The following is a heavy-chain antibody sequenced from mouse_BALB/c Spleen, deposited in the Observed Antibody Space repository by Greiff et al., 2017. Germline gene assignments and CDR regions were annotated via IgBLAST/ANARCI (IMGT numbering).Heavy chain of an antibody. CDR1: GYTFTDYA. CDR2: ISTYYGDA. Sequence: QVQLKESGAELVRPGVSVKISCKGSGYTFTDYAMHWVKQSHAKSLEWIGVISTYYGDASYNQKFKGKATMTVDKSSSTAYMELARLTSEDSAIYYCARAMITTGAMDYWGQGTSVTVSS. CDR3: ARAMITTGAMDY. D-gene: IGHD2-4*01. J-gene: IGHJ4*01. V-gene: IGHV1S137*01.